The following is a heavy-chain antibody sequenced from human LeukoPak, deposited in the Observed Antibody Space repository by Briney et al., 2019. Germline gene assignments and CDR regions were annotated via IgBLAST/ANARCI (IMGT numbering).Heavy chain of an antibody. D-gene: IGHD1/OR15-1a*01. CDR3: ARDCQTNGHAGPWDS. V-gene: IGHV1-2*02. CDR2: INPYNGDT. J-gene: IGHJ4*02. CDR1: GYTFTDFY. Sequence: ASVKVSCKASGYTFTDFYLFWLRQAPGQGLEWMGWINPYNGDTKYAQRFQGRVTMTRDTSISTVYMELSSLTSDDTAVYFCARDCQTNGHAGPWDSWGQGTPVTVSS.